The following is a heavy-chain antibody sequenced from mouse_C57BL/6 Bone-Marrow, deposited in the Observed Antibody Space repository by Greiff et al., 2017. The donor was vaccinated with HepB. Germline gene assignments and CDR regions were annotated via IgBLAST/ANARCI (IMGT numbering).Heavy chain of an antibody. Sequence: QVQLKESGPGLVQPSQSLSITCTVSGFSLTSYGVHWVRQSPGKGLEWLGVIWSGGSTDDNAAFISRLSISKDNSKSQVFFKMNSLQADDTAIYYCARRETAQAWFAYWGQGTLVTVSA. CDR2: IWSGGST. V-gene: IGHV2-2*01. CDR1: GFSLTSYG. D-gene: IGHD3-2*02. CDR3: ARRETAQAWFAY. J-gene: IGHJ3*01.